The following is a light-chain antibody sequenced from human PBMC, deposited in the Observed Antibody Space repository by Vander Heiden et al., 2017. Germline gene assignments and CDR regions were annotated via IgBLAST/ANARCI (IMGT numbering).Light chain of an antibody. CDR3: QQSYNWPLT. CDR2: GAS. V-gene: IGKV3-15*01. CDR1: QSVSSN. J-gene: IGKJ1*01. Sequence: EIVMTQSPATLSVSPGERATLSCRASQSVSSNLAWYQQKPGQAPRLLIYGASTRATGFPARFSGSGSGTEFTLTISSLQSEDFALYYCQQSYNWPLTFGQGTKVEIK.